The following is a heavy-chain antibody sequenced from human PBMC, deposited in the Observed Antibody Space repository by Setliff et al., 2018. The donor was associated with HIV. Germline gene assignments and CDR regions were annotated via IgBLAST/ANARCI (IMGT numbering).Heavy chain of an antibody. V-gene: IGHV4-31*03. D-gene: IGHD3-3*01. CDR3: ARDDRSGYSFDH. Sequence: PSETLSLTCTVSGGSISSGGFYWTWIRQHPGKGLEWIGYIYYSGSTYYNPSLKSRLTISLDTSKNQFSLKLTSVTAADTAVYYCARDDRSGYSFDHWGQGTLVTVSS. CDR2: IYYSGST. J-gene: IGHJ4*02. CDR1: GGSISSGGFY.